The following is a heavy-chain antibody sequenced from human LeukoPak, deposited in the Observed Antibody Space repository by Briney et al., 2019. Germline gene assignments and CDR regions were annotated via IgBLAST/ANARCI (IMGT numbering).Heavy chain of an antibody. CDR3: ARSAGYSSSWPLYYFDY. CDR1: GGSISSGGYS. V-gene: IGHV4-30-2*01. J-gene: IGHJ4*02. D-gene: IGHD6-13*01. CDR2: IYHSGST. Sequence: SQTLSLTCAVSGGSISSGGYSWSWIRQPPGKGLEWIGYIYHSGSTYYNPSLKSRVTISVDRSKNQFSLKLSSVTAADTAVYYCARSAGYSSSWPLYYFDYWGQGTLATVSS.